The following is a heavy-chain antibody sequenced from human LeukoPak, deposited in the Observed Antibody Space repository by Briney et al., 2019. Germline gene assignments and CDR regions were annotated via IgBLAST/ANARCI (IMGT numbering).Heavy chain of an antibody. V-gene: IGHV6-1*01. Sequence: SQSLSLTCVISGDSVSSNSAAWSWIRQSPSRGLEWLGRTYYRARWIVDYSPPVRSRITIDADPSKNQFSLQLNSVTPEDTAVYYCASQGSSGYYRYWGQGTLVTVSS. J-gene: IGHJ4*02. CDR1: GDSVSSNSAA. CDR3: ASQGSSGYYRY. D-gene: IGHD3-22*01. CDR2: TYYRARWIV.